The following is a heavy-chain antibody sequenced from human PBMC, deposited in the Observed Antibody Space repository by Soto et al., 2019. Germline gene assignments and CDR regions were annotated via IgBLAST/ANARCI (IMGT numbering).Heavy chain of an antibody. D-gene: IGHD6-13*01. V-gene: IGHV3-30-3*01. CDR2: ISYDGSNK. J-gene: IGHJ6*02. CDR3: AREYYIAAAGTATYYYYGMDV. Sequence: SLILSCAASGFTFSSYAMHWVRQAPGKGLEWVAVISYDGSNKYYADSVKGRFTISRDNSKNTLYLQMNSLRAEDTAVYYCAREYYIAAAGTATYYYYGMDVWGQGTTVTVSS. CDR1: GFTFSSYA.